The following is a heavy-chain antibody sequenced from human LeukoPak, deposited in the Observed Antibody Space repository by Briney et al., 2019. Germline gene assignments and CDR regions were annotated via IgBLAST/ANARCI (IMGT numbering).Heavy chain of an antibody. CDR1: GYSFTSYW. CDR3: AAAAGPRGARFDY. Sequence: GESLKISCKGSGYSFTSYWIGWVRQMPGKGLEWMGIIYPGDSDTRYSPSFQGQVTISAGKSISTAYLQWSSLKASDTAMYYCAAAAGPRGARFDYWGQGTLVTVSS. J-gene: IGHJ4*02. CDR2: IYPGDSDT. D-gene: IGHD6-13*01. V-gene: IGHV5-51*01.